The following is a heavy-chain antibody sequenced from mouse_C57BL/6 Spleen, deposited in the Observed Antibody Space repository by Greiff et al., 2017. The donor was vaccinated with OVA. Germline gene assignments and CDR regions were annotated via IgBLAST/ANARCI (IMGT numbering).Heavy chain of an antibody. CDR2: IWGDGSK. V-gene: IGHV2-3*01. CDR1: GFSLTSYG. Sequence: VQLQQSGPGLVAPSQSLSITCTASGFSLTSYGVSWVRQPPGKGLEWLGVIWGDGSKNYHSALISRLSISKDNSKIQVFLKLNSLQTDDTATYYCAKELPPFAYWGQGTLVTVSA. D-gene: IGHD1-1*01. CDR3: AKELPPFAY. J-gene: IGHJ3*01.